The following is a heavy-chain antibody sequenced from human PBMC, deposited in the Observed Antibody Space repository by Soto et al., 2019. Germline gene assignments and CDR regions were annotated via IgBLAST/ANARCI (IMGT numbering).Heavy chain of an antibody. D-gene: IGHD2-21*01. J-gene: IGHJ4*02. CDR2: ISYDGSNI. V-gene: IGHV3-30*03. CDR1: GFTFSSYG. CDR3: ATGRDGYPSLDY. Sequence: QVQLVESGGGVVQPGRSLRLSCAASGFTFSSYGMHWVRQAPGKGLEWVAVISYDGSNIYYADSVKGRFTISRDNSKNALYLQMNSLRAEDKAVYYCATGRDGYPSLDYWGQGTLVTVSS.